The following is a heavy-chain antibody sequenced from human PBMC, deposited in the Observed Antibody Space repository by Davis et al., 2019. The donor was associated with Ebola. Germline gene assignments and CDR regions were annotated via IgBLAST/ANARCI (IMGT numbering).Heavy chain of an antibody. D-gene: IGHD2-2*01. V-gene: IGHV4-61*08. Sequence: PSETLSLTCTVSGGSISRGGSYWSWVRQVPGKGLEWIGYIYYSGSTYYNPSLKSRVAISLHTSKNQFSLHLSSVTATDTAVYYCARGSRGVPASLYFMDVWGKGATVTVSS. CDR1: GGSISRGGSY. J-gene: IGHJ6*03. CDR2: IYYSGST. CDR3: ARGSRGVPASLYFMDV.